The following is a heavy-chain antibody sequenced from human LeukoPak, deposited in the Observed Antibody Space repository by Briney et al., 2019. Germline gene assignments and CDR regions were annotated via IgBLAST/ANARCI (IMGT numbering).Heavy chain of an antibody. V-gene: IGHV4-59*01. Sequence: GSLRLSCAASGFTFSSYWMSWIRQPPGKGLEWIGYIYYSGSTNYNPSLKSRVTISVDTSKNQFSLKLSSVTAADTAVYYCARDFRTGDAFDIWGQGTMVTVSS. CDR2: IYYSGST. D-gene: IGHD3-10*01. CDR3: ARDFRTGDAFDI. CDR1: GFTFSSYW. J-gene: IGHJ3*02.